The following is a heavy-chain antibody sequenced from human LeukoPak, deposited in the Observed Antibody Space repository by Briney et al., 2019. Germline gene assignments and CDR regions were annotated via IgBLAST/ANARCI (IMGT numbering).Heavy chain of an antibody. CDR3: ARDGTTNFLTH. CDR1: GLTFSSYN. Sequence: TGGSLRLSCAASGLTFSSYNMNWVRQAPGKGLEWLSYISSSSSTRFYADSVKGRFTISRDNAKNSLYLQMNSLRAEDTAVYYCARDGTTNFLTHWGQGTLVTVSS. J-gene: IGHJ4*02. V-gene: IGHV3-48*04. D-gene: IGHD2/OR15-2a*01. CDR2: ISSSSSTR.